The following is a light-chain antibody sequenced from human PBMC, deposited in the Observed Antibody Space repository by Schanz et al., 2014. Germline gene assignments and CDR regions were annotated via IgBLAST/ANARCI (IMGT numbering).Light chain of an antibody. V-gene: IGKV3-11*01. Sequence: EIVLTQSPATLSLSPGERATLSCRASHSVRTNLAWYQQKPGQPPRLLIFDASTRASGVPLRFSGSGSGTDFTLTISSLQPEDFATYFCQQGFRSLTFGPGTKVDLK. J-gene: IGKJ3*01. CDR1: HSVRTN. CDR2: DAS. CDR3: QQGFRSLT.